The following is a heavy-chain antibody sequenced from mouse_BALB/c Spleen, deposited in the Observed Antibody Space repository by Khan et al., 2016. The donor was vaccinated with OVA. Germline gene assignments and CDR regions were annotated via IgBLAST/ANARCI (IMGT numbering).Heavy chain of an antibody. CDR2: INYSGST. D-gene: IGHD1-1*01. CDR1: GDSITSGY. V-gene: IGHV3-8*02. CDR3: ATNYYGNTYWYFDV. Sequence: EMQLQESGPSLVNPSQTLSLTCSVSGDSITSGYWNWIRKFPGNKLEYMGYINYSGSTYYNPSLKSRISITRDTSKNQFYLQLISVTTEDTATYFCATNYYGNTYWYFDVWGAGTTVTVSS. J-gene: IGHJ1*01.